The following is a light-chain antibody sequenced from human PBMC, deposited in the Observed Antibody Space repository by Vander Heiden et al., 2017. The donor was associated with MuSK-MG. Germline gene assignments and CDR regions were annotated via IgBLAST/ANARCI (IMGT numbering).Light chain of an antibody. CDR2: AAS. J-gene: IGKJ3*01. Sequence: DIQMTQSPSSLSASVGDRVTITCRASQNIRESLAWYQQKPGKAPKLLVYAASRLQSGVPSRFSGSGSGTDYTLSISSLQPDDFATYYCHQYDYTFVTFGHGTKVDI. CDR3: HQYDYTFVT. CDR1: QNIRES. V-gene: IGKV1-NL1*01.